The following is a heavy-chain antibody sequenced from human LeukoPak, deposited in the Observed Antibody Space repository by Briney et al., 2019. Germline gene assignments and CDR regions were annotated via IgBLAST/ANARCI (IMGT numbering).Heavy chain of an antibody. CDR2: IYYSGST. D-gene: IGHD3-22*01. CDR1: GGSISSYY. Sequence: SETLSLTCTVSGGSISSYYWSWIRQPPGKGLEWIGYIYYSGSTNYNPSLKSRVTISVDTSKNQFSLKLSSVTAADTAVYYCARYYYDSSGYWGLVAFDIWGQGTMVTVSS. CDR3: ARYYYDSSGYWGLVAFDI. J-gene: IGHJ3*02. V-gene: IGHV4-59*01.